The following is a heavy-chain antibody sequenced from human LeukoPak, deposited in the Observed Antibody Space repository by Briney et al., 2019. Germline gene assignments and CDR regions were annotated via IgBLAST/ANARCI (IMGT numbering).Heavy chain of an antibody. J-gene: IGHJ6*03. CDR3: ARDRIIVGPTWYYYYMDV. CDR2: IKQDGSEK. D-gene: IGHD1-26*01. CDR1: GFIFSNYW. Sequence: PGGSLRLSCAASGFIFSNYWMSWVRQAPGKGLEWVANIKQDGSEKYYVDSVKGRFTISRDNAKNSVYLQMNSLRAEDTAVYYCARDRIIVGPTWYYYYMDVWGKGTTVTVSS. V-gene: IGHV3-7*01.